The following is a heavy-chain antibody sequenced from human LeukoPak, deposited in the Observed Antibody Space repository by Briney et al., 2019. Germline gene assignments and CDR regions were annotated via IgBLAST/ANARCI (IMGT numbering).Heavy chain of an antibody. J-gene: IGHJ4*02. Sequence: PSETLSLTCAVYGGSFSGHYWTWIRQPPGKGLQWIGEVNDRGSTNYNPSLKSRLTISEDKSKNQFSLRLTSVTAADTAVYYCARANYDTSFDYWSQGILVTVSS. D-gene: IGHD3-22*01. CDR2: VNDRGST. CDR1: GGSFSGHY. CDR3: ARANYDTSFDY. V-gene: IGHV4-34*01.